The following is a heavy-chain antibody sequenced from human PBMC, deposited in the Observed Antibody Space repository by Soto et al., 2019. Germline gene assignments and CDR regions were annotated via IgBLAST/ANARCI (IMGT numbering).Heavy chain of an antibody. V-gene: IGHV3-30-3*01. J-gene: IGHJ2*01. CDR2: ISYDGSNK. CDR1: GFTFSSYA. D-gene: IGHD4-4*01. CDR3: ARPLWRDDYNWGYFDL. Sequence: QVQLVESGGGVVQPGRSLRLSCAASGFTFSSYAMHWVRQAPGKGLEWVAVISYDGSNKYYADSVKGRFTMSRDNSKNTLYLQMNSLRAEDTPVYYCARPLWRDDYNWGYFDLWGRGTLVTVSS.